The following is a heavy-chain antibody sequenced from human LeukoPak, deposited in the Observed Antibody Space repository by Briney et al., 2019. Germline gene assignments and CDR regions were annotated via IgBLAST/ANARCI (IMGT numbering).Heavy chain of an antibody. CDR3: AKDIHCFQSDY. V-gene: IGHV3-7*01. CDR1: GFTVSSYG. CDR2: IKQDGSEK. Sequence: SGGSLRLSCAASGFTVSSYGMTWVRQAPGKGLEWVASIKQDGSEKQYVGSVRGRFAISRDNAKNVLDLQMDSLTAEDTALYYCAKDIHCFQSDYWGQGTLVTVSS. D-gene: IGHD2-21*01. J-gene: IGHJ4*02.